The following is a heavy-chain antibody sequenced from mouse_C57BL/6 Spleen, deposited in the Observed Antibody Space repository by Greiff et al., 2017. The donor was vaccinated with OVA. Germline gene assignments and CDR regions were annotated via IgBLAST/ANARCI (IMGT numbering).Heavy chain of an antibody. D-gene: IGHD1-1*01. J-gene: IGHJ2*01. V-gene: IGHV1-59*01. CDR2: IDPSDSYT. CDR1: GYTFTSYW. CDR3: ARPSVVAHLDY. Sequence: VQLQQPGAELVRPGTSVKLSCKASGYTFTSYWMHWVKQRPGQGLEWIGVIDPSDSYTNYNQKFKGKATLTVDTSSSTAYMQLSSLTSEDSAVDYCARPSVVAHLDYWGQGTTLTVSS.